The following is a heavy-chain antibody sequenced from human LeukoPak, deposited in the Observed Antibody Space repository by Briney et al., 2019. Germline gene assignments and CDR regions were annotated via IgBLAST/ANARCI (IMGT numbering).Heavy chain of an antibody. Sequence: GGSLRLSCAASGFRFSSYWMSWVRQAPGKGLEWVANINQDGTEKYYVDSVKGRFTISGDNAKNSLSLQMNSLRVEDTAVYYCARDGMPFDWWGQGNLVTVSS. CDR2: INQDGTEK. CDR3: ARDGMPFDW. J-gene: IGHJ4*02. V-gene: IGHV3-7*04. CDR1: GFRFSSYW. D-gene: IGHD1-1*01.